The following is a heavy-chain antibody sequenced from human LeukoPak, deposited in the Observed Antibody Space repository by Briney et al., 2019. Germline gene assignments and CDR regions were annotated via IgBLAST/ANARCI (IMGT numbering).Heavy chain of an antibody. Sequence: ASVKVSCKASGYTFSSFGISWVRQAPGQGLEWMGWISAYNGNTKYAQKLQGRVTMTTDTSTSTAYMELRSLRSDDAAIYYCARDIYYYDSSAYYYFDYWGQGTLVTVSS. CDR2: ISAYNGNT. CDR3: ARDIYYYDSSAYYYFDY. V-gene: IGHV1-18*01. J-gene: IGHJ4*02. D-gene: IGHD3-22*01. CDR1: GYTFSSFG.